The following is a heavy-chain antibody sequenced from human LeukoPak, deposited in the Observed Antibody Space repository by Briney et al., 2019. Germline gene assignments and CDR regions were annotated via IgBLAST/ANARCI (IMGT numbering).Heavy chain of an antibody. CDR2: IKQDGSEK. V-gene: IGHV3-7*04. Sequence: GGSLRLSCEVSGFILSSYWMTWVRQAPGKGLEWVANIKQDGSEKYYVDSVKGRFTISRDNAKNSLYLQMNSLRAEDTAVYYCARVGATLPFDYWGQGTLVTVSS. J-gene: IGHJ4*02. D-gene: IGHD1-26*01. CDR1: GFILSSYW. CDR3: ARVGATLPFDY.